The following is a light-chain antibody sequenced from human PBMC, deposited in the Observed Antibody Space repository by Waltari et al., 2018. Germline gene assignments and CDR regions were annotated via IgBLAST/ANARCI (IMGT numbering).Light chain of an antibody. CDR3: QHYDSYSAT. V-gene: IGKV1-5*03. Sequence: DIQMTQSPSTLSASVGDRVTITCRASQSIPRWLARYQQKPGKAPKLLIYKASILESGVPSRFSGGGSGTEFTLTISSLQPDDFATYYCQHYDSYSATFGRGTKIEIK. CDR1: QSIPRW. CDR2: KAS. J-gene: IGKJ3*01.